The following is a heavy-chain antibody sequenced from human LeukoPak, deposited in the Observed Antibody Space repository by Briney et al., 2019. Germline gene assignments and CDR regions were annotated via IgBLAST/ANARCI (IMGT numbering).Heavy chain of an antibody. CDR3: AELGITMIGGV. CDR2: ISRSATTI. CDR1: GFTFSSYE. D-gene: IGHD3-10*02. V-gene: IGHV3-48*03. J-gene: IGHJ6*04. Sequence: GGSLRLSCAASGFTFSSYEMNWVRQAPGKGLEWVSSISRSATTIYYADSVKGRFTISGDNAKNSLYLQMNSLRAEDTAVYYCAELGITMIGGVWGKGTTVTISS.